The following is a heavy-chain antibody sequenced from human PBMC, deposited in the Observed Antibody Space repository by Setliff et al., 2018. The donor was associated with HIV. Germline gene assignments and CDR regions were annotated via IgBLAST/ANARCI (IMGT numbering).Heavy chain of an antibody. J-gene: IGHJ5*02. D-gene: IGHD2-15*01. Sequence: PSETLSLTCTVFGGSISGSNYYWGWIRQPPGKGLEWIGYIYHSGSTNYNPSLKSRVTISVDTSKNQFSLKLCSVTAADTAMYYCARETRSFGGIDPWGQGTLVTVSS. CDR3: ARETRSFGGIDP. CDR2: IYHSGST. CDR1: GGSISGSNYY. V-gene: IGHV4-39*07.